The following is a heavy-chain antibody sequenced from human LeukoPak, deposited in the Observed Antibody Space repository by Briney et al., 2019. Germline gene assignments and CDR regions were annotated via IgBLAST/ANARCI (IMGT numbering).Heavy chain of an antibody. CDR1: GYTFTSYY. V-gene: IGHV1-46*01. CDR2: INPSGGST. J-gene: IGHJ6*03. D-gene: IGHD2-2*02. Sequence: ASVTVSCKASGYTFTSYYMHWVRQAPGQGLEWMGIINPSGGSTSYAQKFRGRVTMTRDMSTSTVYIELSSLRSEDTAVYYCARGAAYCSSTSCYTPDYYYYMDVWGKGTTVTVSS. CDR3: ARGAAYCSSTSCYTPDYYYYMDV.